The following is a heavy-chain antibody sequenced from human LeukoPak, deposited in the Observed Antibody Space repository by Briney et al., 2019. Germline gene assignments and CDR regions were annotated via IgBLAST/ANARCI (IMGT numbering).Heavy chain of an antibody. D-gene: IGHD3-22*01. V-gene: IGHV3-30*02. J-gene: IGHJ4*02. Sequence: PGGTLRLSCAASGFTFSIYGMRGVPHAPGKGLEGVVFIPYDGSNKYYADSAKGRFTISRDNSKNTLYLQMNSLRAEDTAVYYCAKTHYYPQSLQGGEPYYFDYWGQGTLVTVSS. CDR1: GFTFSIYG. CDR3: AKTHYYPQSLQGGEPYYFDY. CDR2: IPYDGSNK.